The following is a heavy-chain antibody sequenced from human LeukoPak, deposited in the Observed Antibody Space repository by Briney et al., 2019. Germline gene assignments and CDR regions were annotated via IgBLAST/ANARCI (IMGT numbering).Heavy chain of an antibody. J-gene: IGHJ5*02. D-gene: IGHD2-2*01. CDR3: ARGGCSSTSCYLNWFDP. Sequence: ASVKVSCKASGYTLPSYDINWLRQATGQGLEWMGWMNPNSGNTGYAQKFQGRVTMTRNTSISTAYMELSSLRSEDTAVYYCARGGCSSTSCYLNWFDPWGQGTLVTVSS. CDR2: MNPNSGNT. CDR1: GYTLPSYD. V-gene: IGHV1-8*01.